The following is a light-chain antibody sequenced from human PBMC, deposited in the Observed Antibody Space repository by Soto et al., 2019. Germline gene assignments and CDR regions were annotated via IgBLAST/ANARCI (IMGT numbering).Light chain of an antibody. CDR3: GSWDSSLCVYF. CDR1: SSNIGGNS. Sequence: QSVLTQPPSVSAAPGQKVTISCSGSSSNIGGNSVSWYQQLPGTAPKLLIYDDNKRPSGIPDRFSGSKSGTSATLGITRFQTGDEADYYCGSWDSSLCVYFFETGTRATVL. CDR2: DDN. J-gene: IGLJ1*01. V-gene: IGLV1-51*01.